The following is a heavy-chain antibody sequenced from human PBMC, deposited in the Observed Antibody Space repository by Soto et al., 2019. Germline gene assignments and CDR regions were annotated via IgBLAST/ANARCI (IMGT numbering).Heavy chain of an antibody. J-gene: IGHJ6*02. CDR3: ANPGRGTRNYYYYCMDV. V-gene: IGHV3-23*01. D-gene: IGHD1-7*01. Sequence: GGSLRLSCAASGFTFSSYAMSWVRQAPGKGLEWVSAISGSGGSTYYADSVKGRFTISRDNSKNTLYLQMNSLRAEDTAVYYCANPGRGTRNYYYYCMDVWGQGTTVTVSS. CDR2: ISGSGGST. CDR1: GFTFSSYA.